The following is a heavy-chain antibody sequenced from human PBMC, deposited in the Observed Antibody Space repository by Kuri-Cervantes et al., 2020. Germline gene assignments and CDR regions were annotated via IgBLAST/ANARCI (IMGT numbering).Heavy chain of an antibody. D-gene: IGHD3-10*01. CDR2: IYTSGST. V-gene: IGHV4-61*02. CDR1: GGSISSGSYY. Sequence: SQTLSLTCTVSGGSISSGSYYWSWLRQPAGEGLEWIGRIYTSGSTNYNPSLKSRVTISVDTSKNQFTLKRSSVTAADTAVYDCASLGGGRGDYWGQGTLVTVSS. J-gene: IGHJ4*02. CDR3: ASLGGGRGDY.